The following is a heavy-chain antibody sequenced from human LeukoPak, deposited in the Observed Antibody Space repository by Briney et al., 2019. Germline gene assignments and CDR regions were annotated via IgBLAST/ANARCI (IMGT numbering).Heavy chain of an antibody. D-gene: IGHD3-10*01. Sequence: GRSLRLSCAVSGFTFSSYGMHWVRQAPGKGLEWVAVISYDGSNKYYADSVKGRFTISRDKSKNTLYLQMNSLRAEDTAVYYCATEPTGGGSGSYQSDYWGQGTLVTVSS. CDR3: ATEPTGGGSGSYQSDY. J-gene: IGHJ4*02. CDR2: ISYDGSNK. V-gene: IGHV3-30*03. CDR1: GFTFSSYG.